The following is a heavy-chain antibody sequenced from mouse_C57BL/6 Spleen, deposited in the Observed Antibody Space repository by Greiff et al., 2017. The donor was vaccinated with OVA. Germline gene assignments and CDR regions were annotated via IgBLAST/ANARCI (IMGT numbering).Heavy chain of an antibody. J-gene: IGHJ3*01. CDR2: INPSTGGT. D-gene: IGHD3-2*02. CDR3: AIDSSGPPFAY. CDR1: GYSFTGYY. Sequence: VQLQQSGPELVKPGASVKISCKASGYSFTGYYMNWVKQSPEKSLEWIGEINPSTGGTTYNQKFKAKATLTVDKSSSTAYMQLKSLPSEDSAVYYCAIDSSGPPFAYWGQGTLVTVSA. V-gene: IGHV1-42*01.